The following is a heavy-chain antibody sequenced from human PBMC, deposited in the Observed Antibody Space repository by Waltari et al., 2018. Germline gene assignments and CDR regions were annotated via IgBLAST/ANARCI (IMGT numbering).Heavy chain of an antibody. Sequence: QVHLQQWGAGLLKPSETLSLTCAVSGGSFSGYFWSWFRQPPGKGLAWLGESNHSGYTNYNPALKSRVTISVDTSKNQFSLKLSSVTAADTAVYYCAREGRAAAGTDYWSQGTLVTVSS. CDR3: AREGRAAAGTDY. J-gene: IGHJ4*02. D-gene: IGHD6-13*01. CDR1: GGSFSGYF. V-gene: IGHV4-34*02. CDR2: SNHSGYT.